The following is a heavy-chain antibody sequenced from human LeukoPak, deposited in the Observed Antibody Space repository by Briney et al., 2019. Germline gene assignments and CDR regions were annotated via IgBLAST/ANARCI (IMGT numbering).Heavy chain of an antibody. V-gene: IGHV4-39*07. J-gene: IGHJ4*02. CDR2: IYYSGST. CDR1: GGSISSSSYY. Sequence: SETLSLTCTVSGGSISSSSYYWGWVRQPPGKGLEWIGSIYYSGSTYYNPSLKSRVTISVDTSKNQFSLKLSSVTAADTAVYYCARVVYYFDYWGQGTLVTVSS. CDR3: ARVVYYFDY.